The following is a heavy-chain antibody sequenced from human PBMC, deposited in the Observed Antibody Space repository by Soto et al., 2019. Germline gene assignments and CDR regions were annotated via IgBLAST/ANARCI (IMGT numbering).Heavy chain of an antibody. D-gene: IGHD4-17*01. CDR2: INPSGGST. Sequence: ASVKVSCKASGYTFTSYYMHWVRQAPGQGLEWMGIINPSGGSTSYAQKFQGRVTMTRDTSTSTAYMELSSLRSEDTAVYYCASAPVTTPFASWAQEPLVPVSS. J-gene: IGHJ4*02. V-gene: IGHV1-46*01. CDR1: GYTFTSYY. CDR3: ASAPVTTPFAS.